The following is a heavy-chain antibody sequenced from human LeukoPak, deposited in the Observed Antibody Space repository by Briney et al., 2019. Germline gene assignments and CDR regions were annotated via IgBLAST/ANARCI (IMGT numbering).Heavy chain of an antibody. CDR2: IYYSGST. V-gene: IGHV4-59*12. J-gene: IGHJ4*02. Sequence: PSETLSLTCTVSGDSLSSYYWSWIRQPPGKGLEWIGYIYYSGSTSYNPSLKSRVTISIDTSKSQFSLKLSSVTAADTAVYYCASFKYSSSRDYWGQGTLVTVSS. CDR3: ASFKYSSSRDY. CDR1: GDSLSSYY. D-gene: IGHD6-6*01.